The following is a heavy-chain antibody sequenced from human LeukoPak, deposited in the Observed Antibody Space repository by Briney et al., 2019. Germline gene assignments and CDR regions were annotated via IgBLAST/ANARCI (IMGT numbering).Heavy chain of an antibody. J-gene: IGHJ4*02. Sequence: GGSLRLSCAASGFTFTRYWMSWVRQAPGKGLEWVAGIKQDGSEKHYVDSVKGRFTISRDQARNSVYLQMNSLSDDDTAVYYCARDGDYVMPPFDYWGQGILVTVSS. CDR2: IKQDGSEK. CDR3: ARDGDYVMPPFDY. V-gene: IGHV3-7*01. D-gene: IGHD4-17*01. CDR1: GFTFTRYW.